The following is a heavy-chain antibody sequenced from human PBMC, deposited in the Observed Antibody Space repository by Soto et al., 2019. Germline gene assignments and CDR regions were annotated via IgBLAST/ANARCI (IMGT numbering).Heavy chain of an antibody. D-gene: IGHD3-22*01. Sequence: PGGSLRLSCAASGLTFSSYAMSWVRQAPGKGLEWVSAISGSGGSTYYADSVKGRFTISRDNSKNTLYLQMNSLRAEDTAVYYCAKVGYGYDSSGYYLTPFDYWGQGTLVTVSS. V-gene: IGHV3-23*01. CDR1: GLTFSSYA. CDR2: ISGSGGST. CDR3: AKVGYGYDSSGYYLTPFDY. J-gene: IGHJ4*02.